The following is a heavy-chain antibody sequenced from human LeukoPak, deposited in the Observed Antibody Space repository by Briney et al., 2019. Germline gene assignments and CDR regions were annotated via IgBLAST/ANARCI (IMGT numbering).Heavy chain of an antibody. D-gene: IGHD3-22*01. J-gene: IGHJ4*02. V-gene: IGHV3-23*01. Sequence: GGSLRLSCAASGFTFSSYAMSWVRQAPGKGLEWVSAISGSGGSTYYADSVKGRFTISRDNSKNTLYLQMNSLRAEDTAVYYCATLSGYYYVYFDYWGQGTLVTVSS. CDR1: GFTFSSYA. CDR2: ISGSGGST. CDR3: ATLSGYYYVYFDY.